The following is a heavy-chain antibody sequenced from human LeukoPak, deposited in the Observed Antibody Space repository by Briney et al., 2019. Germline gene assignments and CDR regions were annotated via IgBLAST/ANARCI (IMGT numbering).Heavy chain of an antibody. CDR3: ARYDYYGSGSYGNDY. V-gene: IGHV1-8*01. CDR2: MNPNSGNT. D-gene: IGHD3-10*01. Sequence: ASVKVSCKASGYTFTSYDINWVRRATGQGLEWMGWMNPNSGNTGYAQKFQGRVTMTRNTSISTAYMELSSLRSEDTAVYYCARYDYYGSGSYGNDYWGQGTLVTVSS. J-gene: IGHJ4*02. CDR1: GYTFTSYD.